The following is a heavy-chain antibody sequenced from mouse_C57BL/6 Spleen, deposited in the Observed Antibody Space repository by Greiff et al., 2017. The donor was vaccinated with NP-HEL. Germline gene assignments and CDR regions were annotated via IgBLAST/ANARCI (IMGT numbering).Heavy chain of an antibody. CDR1: GFSLTSYG. V-gene: IGHV2-2*01. J-gene: IGHJ4*01. Sequence: VILVESGPGLVQPSQSLSITCTVSGFSLTSYGVHWVRQSPGKGLEWLGVIWSGGSTDYNAAFISRLSISKDNSKSQVFFKMNSLQADDTAIYYCARNYYGSSYPYAMDYWGQGTSVTVSS. D-gene: IGHD1-1*01. CDR3: ARNYYGSSYPYAMDY. CDR2: IWSGGST.